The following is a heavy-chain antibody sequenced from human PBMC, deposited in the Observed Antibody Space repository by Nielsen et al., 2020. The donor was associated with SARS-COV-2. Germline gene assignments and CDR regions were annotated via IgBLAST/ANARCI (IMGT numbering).Heavy chain of an antibody. D-gene: IGHD5-18*01. CDR2: IGASGGST. Sequence: GGSLRLSCAASGFTFSSYAMSWVRQAPGKGLEWVSTIGASGGSTYYADSVKGRFTISRDNSKNTLYLQMNSLRAEDTAVYYCATPRGYSYGPFDYWGQGTLVTVSS. V-gene: IGHV3-23*01. CDR3: ATPRGYSYGPFDY. CDR1: GFTFSSYA. J-gene: IGHJ4*02.